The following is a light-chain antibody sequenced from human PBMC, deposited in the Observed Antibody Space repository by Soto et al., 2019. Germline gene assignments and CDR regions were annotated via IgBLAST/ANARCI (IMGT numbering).Light chain of an antibody. V-gene: IGKV3-15*01. J-gene: IGKJ5*01. CDR1: ESVSSN. CDR3: QQYNNWPPSII. Sequence: PRVKATLSCRAIESVSSNLAWYQQRPGQAPRLLIYGASTRATDTPVRFRGSGSGTEFTLTISSLQSEDFAVYYCQQYNNWPPSIIFGQGTRLEIK. CDR2: GAS.